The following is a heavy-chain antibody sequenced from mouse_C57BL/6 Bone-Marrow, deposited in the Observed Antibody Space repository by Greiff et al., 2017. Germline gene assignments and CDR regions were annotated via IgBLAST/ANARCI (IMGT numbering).Heavy chain of an antibody. V-gene: IGHV1-15*01. Sequence: VQLQQSGAELVRPGASVTLSCKASGYTFTDYEMHWVKQTPVHGLEWIGAIDPETGGTAYNQKFKGKAILTADKSSSTAHMELRSLTSEDSAVYYCTSDGYYDYAMDYWGQGTSVTVSS. J-gene: IGHJ4*01. CDR1: GYTFTDYE. CDR2: IDPETGGT. CDR3: TSDGYYDYAMDY. D-gene: IGHD2-3*01.